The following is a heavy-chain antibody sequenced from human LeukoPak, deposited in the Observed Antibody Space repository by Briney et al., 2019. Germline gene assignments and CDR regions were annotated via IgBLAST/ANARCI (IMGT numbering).Heavy chain of an antibody. D-gene: IGHD4-17*01. Sequence: SETLSLTCTVSGGSISSGDYYWSWIRQHPGKGLEWIGYIYYTGSTYYNPSLKSRVTISVDTSKNQFSLKLSSVTAADTAVYYCARDRLHGDSDRLCDYWGQGTLVTVSS. CDR1: GGSISSGDYY. V-gene: IGHV4-31*03. CDR2: IYYTGST. J-gene: IGHJ4*02. CDR3: ARDRLHGDSDRLCDY.